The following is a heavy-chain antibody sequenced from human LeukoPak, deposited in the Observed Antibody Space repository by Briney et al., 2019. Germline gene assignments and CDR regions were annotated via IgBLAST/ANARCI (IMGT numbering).Heavy chain of an antibody. J-gene: IGHJ6*03. V-gene: IGHV5-51*01. D-gene: IGHD6-19*01. Sequence: GESLKISCQTSVYKLTNYWVGWVRQLPGKGLEWMGIIYPSDSETRYSPSFQGQVTISADKSISPAYLQWSSLKASDTAMYYCARMPGGSSGWSFNYYYYYYMDVWGKGTTVTVSS. CDR2: IYPSDSET. CDR1: VYKLTNYW. CDR3: ARMPGGSSGWSFNYYYYYYMDV.